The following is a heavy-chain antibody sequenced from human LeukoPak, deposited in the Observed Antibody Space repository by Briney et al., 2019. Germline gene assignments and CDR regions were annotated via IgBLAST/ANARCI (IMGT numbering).Heavy chain of an antibody. V-gene: IGHV3-7*01. CDR2: IQERGSES. D-gene: IGHD5-12*01. CDR1: GFTFSKYW. CDR3: ARSDSGYGHLDY. J-gene: IGHJ4*02. Sequence: GGSLRLSCVASGFTFSKYWMSWVRQAPGKGLEWVANIQERGSESYYVDSVKGRFTISRDNSKNTLYLQMNSLRAEDTAVYYCARSDSGYGHLDYWGQGTLVTVSS.